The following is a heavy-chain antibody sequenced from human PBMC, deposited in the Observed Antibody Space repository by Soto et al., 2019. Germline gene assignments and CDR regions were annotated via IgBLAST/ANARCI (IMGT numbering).Heavy chain of an antibody. Sequence: QVTLKEAGPALVNPTETLTLTCTVSGFSLTDSDVGVSWIRQPPVKALEWLAHILSNDEAVYSATLTSRLTISQDTSKNQVVLTMSNMEPVDTATYYCARIRGYCSGGRCYFDYYAMDGCGQGVTVTV. CDR3: ARIRGYCSGGRCYFDYYAMDG. D-gene: IGHD2-15*01. V-gene: IGHV2-26*01. CDR1: GFSLTDSDVG. J-gene: IGHJ6*02. CDR2: ILSNDEA.